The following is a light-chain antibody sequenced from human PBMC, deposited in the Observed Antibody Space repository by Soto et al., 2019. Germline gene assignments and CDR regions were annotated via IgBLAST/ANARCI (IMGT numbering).Light chain of an antibody. Sequence: EIVLTQSPATLSLSPGERATLSCRASQSVSSYLAWYQQKPGQARRLLIYDASNRATGIPARFSGSGSGTDFXXXXSXXXPEDFAVYYCQQRSNWPPYTFGQGTKLEIK. CDR3: QQRSNWPPYT. CDR2: DAS. V-gene: IGKV3-11*01. J-gene: IGKJ2*01. CDR1: QSVSSY.